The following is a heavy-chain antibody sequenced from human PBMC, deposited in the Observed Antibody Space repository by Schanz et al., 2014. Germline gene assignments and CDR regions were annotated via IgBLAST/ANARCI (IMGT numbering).Heavy chain of an antibody. Sequence: QPGRSLRXXCAASXXTFSRXAMHWVRQAAGKGLEWVAAITYDGSNKYYAESVKGRFAISRDNSKDTLYLQMNSLRTEDTAVYYCAGDWASGRYYSDYWGQGTLVTVSS. CDR1: XXTFSRXA. CDR3: AGDWASGRYYSDY. J-gene: IGHJ4*02. V-gene: IGHV3-30*09. D-gene: IGHD1-26*01. CDR2: ITYDGSNK.